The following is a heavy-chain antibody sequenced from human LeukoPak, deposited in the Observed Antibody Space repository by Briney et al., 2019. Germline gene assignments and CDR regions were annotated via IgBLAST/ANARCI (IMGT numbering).Heavy chain of an antibody. CDR3: ASRHTAMENDY. CDR1: GGTFSSYA. V-gene: IGHV1-69*13. D-gene: IGHD5-18*01. Sequence: ASVKVSCKASGGTFSSYAISWVRQAPGQGLEWMGGIIPIFGTANYARKFQGRVTITADESTSTAYMELSSLRSEDTAVYNCASRHTAMENDYWGQGTLVTVSS. CDR2: IIPIFGTA. J-gene: IGHJ4*02.